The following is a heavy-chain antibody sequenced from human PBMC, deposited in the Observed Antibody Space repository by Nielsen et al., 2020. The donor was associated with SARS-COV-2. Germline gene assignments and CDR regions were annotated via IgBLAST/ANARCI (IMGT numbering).Heavy chain of an antibody. D-gene: IGHD3-3*01. J-gene: IGHJ5*02. Sequence: SETLSLTCAVYGGSFSGYYWSWIRQPPGKGLEWIGEINHSGSTNYNPSLKSRVTISVDTSKNQFSLKLSSVTAADTAVYYCARSRGFLEWLNGFDPWGQGTLVTVSS. CDR3: ARSRGFLEWLNGFDP. CDR2: INHSGST. CDR1: GGSFSGYY. V-gene: IGHV4-34*01.